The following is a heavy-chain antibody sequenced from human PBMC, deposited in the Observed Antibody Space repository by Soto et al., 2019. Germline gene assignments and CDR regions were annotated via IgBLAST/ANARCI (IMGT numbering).Heavy chain of an antibody. CDR2: ILSKTDGGTT. CDR3: TTYDSMWGNYRYRWAY. D-gene: IGHD3-16*02. J-gene: IGHJ4*02. V-gene: IGHV3-15*01. CDR1: GFTFSDSW. Sequence: EVQLVESGGGLVKPGGSLRLSCAASGFTFSDSWMGWVRQGPGRGLEWVGRILSKTDGGTTDYAAPVKGRFTISRDDSKNTLYLQMNSLKSEDTAVYYCTTYDSMWGNYRYRWAYWGQGTLVTVSS.